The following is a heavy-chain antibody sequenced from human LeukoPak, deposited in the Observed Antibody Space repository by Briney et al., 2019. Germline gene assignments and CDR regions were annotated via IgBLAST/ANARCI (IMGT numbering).Heavy chain of an antibody. D-gene: IGHD3-10*01. J-gene: IGHJ4*02. CDR1: GGSISSGGYY. V-gene: IGHV4-30-2*01. Sequence: SETLSLTCTVSGGSISSGGYYWSWIRQPPGKGLEWIGYIYHGGNAYYNPSLESRVTISVDRSKNQFSLRLSSVTAADTAVYYCARDMVRGLTTDDYWGQGTLVTVSS. CDR3: ARDMVRGLTTDDY. CDR2: IYHGGNA.